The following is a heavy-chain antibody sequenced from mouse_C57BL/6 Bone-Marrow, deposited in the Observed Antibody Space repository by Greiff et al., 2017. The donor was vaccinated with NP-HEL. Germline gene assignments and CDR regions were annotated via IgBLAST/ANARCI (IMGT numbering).Heavy chain of an antibody. CDR3: AKKRRGYDGYYGGYFDV. J-gene: IGHJ1*03. CDR2: IWRGGST. D-gene: IGHD2-3*01. CDR1: GFSLTSYG. V-gene: IGHV2-5*01. Sequence: VQVVESGPGLVQPSQSLSITCTVSGFSLTSYGVHWVRQSPGKGLEWLGVIWRGGSTDYNAAFMSRLSITKDNSKSQVFFKMNSLQADDTAIYYCAKKRRGYDGYYGGYFDVWGTGTTVTVSS.